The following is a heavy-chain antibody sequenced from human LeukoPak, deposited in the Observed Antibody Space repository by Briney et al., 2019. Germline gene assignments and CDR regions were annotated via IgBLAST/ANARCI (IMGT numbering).Heavy chain of an antibody. J-gene: IGHJ4*02. D-gene: IGHD4-17*01. Sequence: PGGSLRLSCAASGFTFSSYWMSWVRQAPGKGLEWVANIKQDGSEKYYVDSVKGRFTISRDNAKNSLYLQMNSLRAEDTAVYYCARVPTNYGDYVDYWGQGTLVTVSS. CDR1: GFTFSSYW. V-gene: IGHV3-7*01. CDR2: IKQDGSEK. CDR3: ARVPTNYGDYVDY.